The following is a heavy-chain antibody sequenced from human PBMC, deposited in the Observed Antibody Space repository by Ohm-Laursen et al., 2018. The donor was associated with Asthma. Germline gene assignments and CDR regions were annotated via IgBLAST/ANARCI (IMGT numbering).Heavy chain of an antibody. Sequence: GSLRLSCTASGFTFSSYSMNWVRQAPGKGLEWVSYISSSSSYTNYADSVKGRFTISRDNAKNSLYLQMNSLRAEDTAVYYCARDDIVVVPAAIHYYYGMDVWGQGTTVTVSS. V-gene: IGHV3-21*05. J-gene: IGHJ6*02. CDR3: ARDDIVVVPAAIHYYYGMDV. CDR1: GFTFSSYS. D-gene: IGHD2-2*02. CDR2: ISSSSSYT.